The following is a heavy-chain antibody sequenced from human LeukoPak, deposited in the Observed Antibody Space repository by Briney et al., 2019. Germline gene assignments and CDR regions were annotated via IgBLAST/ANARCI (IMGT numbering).Heavy chain of an antibody. CDR2: ISSTGTTI. D-gene: IGHD3-22*01. CDR1: GFTVSSNY. J-gene: IGHJ1*01. Sequence: KSGGSLRLSCAASGFTVSSNYMSWIRQAPGKGLEWVSYISSTGTTIYYADSVKGRFTISRDNAKNSLYLQMNSLRAEDTAVYYCARVGGFYYDSSSYWVEYFHHWGQGTLVTVSS. V-gene: IGHV3-11*01. CDR3: ARVGGFYYDSSSYWVEYFHH.